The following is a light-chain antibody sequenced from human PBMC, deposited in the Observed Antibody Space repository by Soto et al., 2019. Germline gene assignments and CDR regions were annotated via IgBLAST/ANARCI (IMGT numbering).Light chain of an antibody. Sequence: DIQMTQSPSSVSASVGDRVTITCRASQGIGSWLGWYQQKPGKAPKLLIYAAASLQTGVPSRFSATFSGTEFTLTISSLQPEELATYFCQQANSFPLTFGPGTKLDLK. CDR2: AAA. V-gene: IGKV1-12*01. J-gene: IGKJ3*01. CDR3: QQANSFPLT. CDR1: QGIGSW.